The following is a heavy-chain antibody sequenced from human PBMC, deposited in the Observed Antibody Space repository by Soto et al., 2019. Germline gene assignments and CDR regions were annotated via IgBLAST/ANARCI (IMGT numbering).Heavy chain of an antibody. CDR2: MNPNSGNT. D-gene: IGHD3-3*01. V-gene: IGHV1-8*01. Sequence: ASVNVSCKASGFTFTSYDIKWVRQATVQGLEWMGWMNPNSGNTGYAQKFQGRVTMTRNTSISTAYMELSSLRSEDTAVYYCARGTWLWSYYYGMDVWGQGTTVTVSS. J-gene: IGHJ6*02. CDR1: GFTFTSYD. CDR3: ARGTWLWSYYYGMDV.